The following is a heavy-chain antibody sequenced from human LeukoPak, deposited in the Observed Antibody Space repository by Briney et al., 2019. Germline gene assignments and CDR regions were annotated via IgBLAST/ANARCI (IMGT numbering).Heavy chain of an antibody. CDR2: INPNSGGT. CDR3: ARYDFWSGTYYFDY. V-gene: IGHV1-2*02. D-gene: IGHD3-3*01. J-gene: IGHJ4*02. CDR1: GYSFTGYY. Sequence: GASVKVSCKASGYSFTGYYIHWVRQAPGQGLEWMGWINPNSGGTNYAQKFQGRVTVTRDTSISTAYMELSRLRSDDTAVYYCARYDFWSGTYYFDYWGQGTLVTVSS.